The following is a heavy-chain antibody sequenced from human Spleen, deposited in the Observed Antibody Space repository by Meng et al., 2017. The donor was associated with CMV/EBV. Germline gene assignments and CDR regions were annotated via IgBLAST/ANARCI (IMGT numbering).Heavy chain of an antibody. CDR1: GFTFSSYS. J-gene: IGHJ6*02. Sequence: GGSLRLSCAASGFTFSSYSMNWVRQPPGKGLEWVSSISSTSNYIYYADSVRGRFAISRDSAKNSLYLQMNSLRAEDTAVYYCARVGRHWGSYYYGLDVWGLGTTVTVSS. CDR3: ARVGRHWGSYYYGLDV. D-gene: IGHD7-27*01. V-gene: IGHV3-21*06. CDR2: ISSTSNYI.